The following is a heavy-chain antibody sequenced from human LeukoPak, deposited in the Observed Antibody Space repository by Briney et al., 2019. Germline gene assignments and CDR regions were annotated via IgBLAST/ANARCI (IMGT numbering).Heavy chain of an antibody. Sequence: GGSLRLSCAASGFTVSSNYMSWVRQAPGKGLEWVSVIYSGGSTYYADSVKGRFTISRDNSKNTLYLQMNSLRAEGTAVYYCARRGVDYGGAFDIWGQGTMVTVSS. CDR3: ARRGVDYGGAFDI. CDR1: GFTVSSNY. V-gene: IGHV3-53*01. D-gene: IGHD4-17*01. CDR2: IYSGGST. J-gene: IGHJ3*02.